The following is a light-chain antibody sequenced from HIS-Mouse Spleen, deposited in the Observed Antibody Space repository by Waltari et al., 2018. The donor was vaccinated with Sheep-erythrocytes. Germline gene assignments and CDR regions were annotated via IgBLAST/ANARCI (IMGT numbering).Light chain of an antibody. CDR2: EGS. CDR1: SSYVGSYNL. CDR3: CSYAGSSTPWV. Sequence: QSALTQPASVSASPGQSITLSCPGTSSYVGSYNLVSWYQQHPGKAPKRMIYEGSKRPSGVSNRFSGSKSGNTASLTISGLQAEDEADYYCCSYAGSSTPWVFGGGTKLTVL. J-gene: IGLJ3*02. V-gene: IGLV2-23*01.